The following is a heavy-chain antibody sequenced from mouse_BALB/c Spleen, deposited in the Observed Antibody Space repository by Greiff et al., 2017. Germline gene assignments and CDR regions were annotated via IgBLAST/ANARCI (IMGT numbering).Heavy chain of an antibody. CDR1: GYSFTSYW. Sequence: VQLQQSGTVLARPGASVKMSCTASGYSFTSYWMHWVKQRPGQGLEWIGAIYPGNSDTSYNQKFKGKAKLTAVTSASTAYMELSSLTNEDSAVYYCTRSHYGSSYGAHYFDYWGQGTTLTVSS. CDR2: IYPGNSDT. CDR3: TRSHYGSSYGAHYFDY. D-gene: IGHD1-1*01. J-gene: IGHJ2*01. V-gene: IGHV1-5*01.